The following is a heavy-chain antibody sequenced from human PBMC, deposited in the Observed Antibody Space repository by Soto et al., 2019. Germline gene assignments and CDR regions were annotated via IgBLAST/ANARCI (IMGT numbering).Heavy chain of an antibody. J-gene: IGHJ4*02. Sequence: EVHLVESGGTLVQPGGSLRLSCAASGFMFSGHWMSWVRQAPGKGLEWVANINQDGSQTSYVESVKGRFAIFRDNVRNSLDLQMNSLTAEDTAVYYCVSDHQTHGLYFVYWGLGTLVTVSS. V-gene: IGHV3-7*04. CDR2: INQDGSQT. D-gene: IGHD2-8*01. CDR1: GFMFSGHW. CDR3: VSDHQTHGLYFVY.